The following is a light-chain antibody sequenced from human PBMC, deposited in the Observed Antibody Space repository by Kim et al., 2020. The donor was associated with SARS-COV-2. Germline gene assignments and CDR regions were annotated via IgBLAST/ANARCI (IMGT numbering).Light chain of an antibody. Sequence: ASVGDRGTLTCRASQDFRDYLAWFQQKPGKAPKSLIYAASRLQSGVPSRFSGSGSGTEFTLTISNLQPEDFATYYCQQYKFYHWTFGQGTKVDIK. CDR2: AAS. J-gene: IGKJ1*01. V-gene: IGKV1-16*01. CDR1: QDFRDY. CDR3: QQYKFYHWT.